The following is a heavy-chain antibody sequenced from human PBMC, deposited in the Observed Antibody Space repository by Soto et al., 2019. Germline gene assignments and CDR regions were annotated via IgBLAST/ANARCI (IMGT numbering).Heavy chain of an antibody. V-gene: IGHV1-69*04. CDR2: IIPILGVA. D-gene: IGHD3-10*01. Sequence: QVQLVQSGAEVKKPGSSVKVSCKPSGETFTNHTISWGGRAPGQGLKWMGRIIPILGVANYEQKFKDRVTITADKSTTTAYMELSSLRSADTAVYYCARVAEMGSVTKGYYYYMDVWGKGTTVTVSS. CDR3: ARVAEMGSVTKGYYYYMDV. CDR1: GETFTNHT. J-gene: IGHJ6*03.